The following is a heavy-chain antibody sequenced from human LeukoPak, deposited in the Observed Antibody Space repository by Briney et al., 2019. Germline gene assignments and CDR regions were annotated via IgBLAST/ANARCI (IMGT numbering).Heavy chain of an antibody. J-gene: IGHJ5*02. Sequence: GGSLRLSCAASGFTFSSCGMNWVRQAPGKGLEWVAVISYDGSNKYYADSVKGRFTISRDNSKNTLYLQMNSLRAEDTAVYYCAKDKSFYYGDHTLSWFDPWGQGTLVTVSS. V-gene: IGHV3-30*18. CDR2: ISYDGSNK. CDR1: GFTFSSCG. CDR3: AKDKSFYYGDHTLSWFDP. D-gene: IGHD4-17*01.